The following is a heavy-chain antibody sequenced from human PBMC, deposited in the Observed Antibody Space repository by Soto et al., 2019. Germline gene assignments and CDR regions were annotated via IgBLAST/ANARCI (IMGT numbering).Heavy chain of an antibody. CDR3: ARESEDLTSNFDY. J-gene: IGHJ4*02. CDR1: GFTFTRYS. V-gene: IGHV3-21*01. CDR2: ISSTANYI. Sequence: GGSLRLSCAASGFTFTRYSMNWVRQAPGKGLEWVSSISSTANYIYYADSMKGRFTVSRDNAKNSVYLDMNSLSAEDTAVYYCARESEDLTSNFDYWGQGTLVTVSS.